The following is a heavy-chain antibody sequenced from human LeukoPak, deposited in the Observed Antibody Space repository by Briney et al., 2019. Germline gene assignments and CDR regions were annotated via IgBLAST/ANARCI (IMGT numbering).Heavy chain of an antibody. D-gene: IGHD6-19*01. V-gene: IGHV4-59*01. CDR3: ARTGWRPDPLYYYYMDV. CDR1: GGSISSYY. J-gene: IGHJ6*03. Sequence: SETLSLTCTVSGGSISSYYGSWIRQPPGKGLEWIGYIYQSGSTYYNPSLKSRVSISVDTSKNQFSLKLSSVTAADTAVYYCARTGWRPDPLYYYYMDVWGKGTTVTVSS. CDR2: IYQSGST.